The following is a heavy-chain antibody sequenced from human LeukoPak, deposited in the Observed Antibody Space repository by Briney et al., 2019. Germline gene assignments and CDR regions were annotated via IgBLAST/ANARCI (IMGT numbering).Heavy chain of an antibody. CDR1: GGSISSYY. V-gene: IGHV4-59*01. CDR3: AREARLLWFGELLSQGWFDP. CDR2: IYYSGST. J-gene: IGHJ5*02. Sequence: SETLSLTCTVSGGSISSYYWSWIRQPPGKGLEWIGYIYYSGSTNYNPSLKSRVTISVDTSKNQFSLKLSSVTAADTAVYYCAREARLLWFGELLSQGWFDPWGQGTLVTVSS. D-gene: IGHD3-10*01.